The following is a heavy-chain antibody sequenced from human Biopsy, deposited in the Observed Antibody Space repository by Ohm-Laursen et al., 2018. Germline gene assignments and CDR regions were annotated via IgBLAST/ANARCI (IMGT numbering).Heavy chain of an antibody. J-gene: IGHJ3*02. V-gene: IGHV4-59*01. Sequence: GTLSLTCSVSGGSMTGYDWSWIRLAPGKGLEWIGDIYYSGGTKYNPSLASRITFSVNMSKSQFSLILYSVTADDTAVYYWARVEAGTYDDLDIWGQGALVAVSA. CDR1: GGSMTGYD. D-gene: IGHD1-26*01. CDR2: IYYSGGT. CDR3: ARVEAGTYDDLDI.